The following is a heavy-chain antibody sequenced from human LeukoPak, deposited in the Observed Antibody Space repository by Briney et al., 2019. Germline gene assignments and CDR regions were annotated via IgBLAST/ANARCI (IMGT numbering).Heavy chain of an antibody. J-gene: IGHJ4*02. CDR3: ARDPRIAAAGKRWLWLER. D-gene: IGHD6-13*01. Sequence: GASVKVSCKASGGTFSSYAISWVRQAPGQGLEWMGWVNTNTGNPTYAQGFTGRFVFSLDTSVSTAYLQISSLKAEDTAVYYCARDPRIAAAGKRWLWLERWGQGTLVTVSS. CDR2: VNTNTGNP. CDR1: GGTFSSYA. V-gene: IGHV7-4-1*02.